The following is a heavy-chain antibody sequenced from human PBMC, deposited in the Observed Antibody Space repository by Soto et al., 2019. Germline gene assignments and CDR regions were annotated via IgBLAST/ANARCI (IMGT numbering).Heavy chain of an antibody. Sequence: EASVKVSCKASGYTFTSYGISWVRQAPGQGLEWMGWISAYNGNTNYAQKLQGRVTMTTDTSTSTAYMELRSLRSDDTAVYYCARIEYSSSSGGWYYFDYWGQGTLVTVSS. V-gene: IGHV1-18*01. CDR3: ARIEYSSSSGGWYYFDY. J-gene: IGHJ4*02. CDR2: ISAYNGNT. CDR1: GYTFTSYG. D-gene: IGHD6-6*01.